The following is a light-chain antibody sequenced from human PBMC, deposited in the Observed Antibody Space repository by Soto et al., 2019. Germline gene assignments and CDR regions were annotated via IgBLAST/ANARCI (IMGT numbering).Light chain of an antibody. J-gene: IGKJ1*01. CDR2: KAS. V-gene: IGKV1-5*03. Sequence: DIQMTQSPSTMCGSVGDRVTITCLASQTISSWLAGYQQKPGKAHQLLIYKASTLKSGVPSRFSVSGSGTECTLTISSLQPDDFATYYCQHYNSYSEAFGQGTKVDIK. CDR1: QTISSW. CDR3: QHYNSYSEA.